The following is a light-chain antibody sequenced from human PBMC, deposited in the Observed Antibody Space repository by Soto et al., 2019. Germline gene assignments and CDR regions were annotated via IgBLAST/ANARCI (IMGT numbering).Light chain of an antibody. CDR2: GAS. J-gene: IGKJ2*01. V-gene: IGKV3-20*01. CDR1: QSVRSSY. Sequence: EIVLTQSPGTLSLSPGERATLSCRASQSVRSSYLAWYQQKPGQAPRHLIYGASSRATGIPDRFSGSGSGTDFTLTISRLEPEDFAVYYCQQYGSSPMYTFGQGTKLEIK. CDR3: QQYGSSPMYT.